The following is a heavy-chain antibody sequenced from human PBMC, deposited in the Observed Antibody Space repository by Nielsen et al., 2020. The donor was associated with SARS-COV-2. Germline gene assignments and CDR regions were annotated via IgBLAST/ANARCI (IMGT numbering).Heavy chain of an antibody. CDR1: GGSFSGYY. V-gene: IGHV4-34*01. D-gene: IGHD5-18*01. Sequence: SETLSLTCAVYGGSFSGYYWSWIRQPPGKGLEWIGEINHSGSTNYNPSLKSRVTISADTSKNQFSLKLSSVTAADTAVYYCARGGYSYGYWGQGTLVTVSS. J-gene: IGHJ4*02. CDR2: INHSGST. CDR3: ARGGYSYGY.